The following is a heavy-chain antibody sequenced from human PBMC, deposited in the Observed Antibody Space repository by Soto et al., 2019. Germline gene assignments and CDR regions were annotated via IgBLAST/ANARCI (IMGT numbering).Heavy chain of an antibody. D-gene: IGHD3-10*01. CDR2: IYYSGST. Sequence: PSETLSLTCTVSGGSISSGGYYWSWISQHPGKGLEWIGYIYYSGSTYYNPSLKSRVTISVDTSKNQFSLKLSSVTAADTAVYYCARGPGTMAKIDYWGQGTLVTVSS. V-gene: IGHV4-31*03. J-gene: IGHJ4*02. CDR1: GGSISSGGYY. CDR3: ARGPGTMAKIDY.